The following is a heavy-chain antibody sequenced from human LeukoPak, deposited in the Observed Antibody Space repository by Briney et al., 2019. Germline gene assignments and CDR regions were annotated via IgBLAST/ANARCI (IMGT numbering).Heavy chain of an antibody. Sequence: PGGSLRLSCAASGFTFSSYSMNWVRQAPGKGLEWVSSISSSSSYIYYADSVKGRFTISRDNAKNSLYLQMNSLRAEDTAVYYCARDRGNTVLNSRREYYYMDVWGKGTTVTVSS. J-gene: IGHJ6*03. D-gene: IGHD2-8*01. V-gene: IGHV3-21*01. CDR3: ARDRGNTVLNSRREYYYMDV. CDR1: GFTFSSYS. CDR2: ISSSSSYI.